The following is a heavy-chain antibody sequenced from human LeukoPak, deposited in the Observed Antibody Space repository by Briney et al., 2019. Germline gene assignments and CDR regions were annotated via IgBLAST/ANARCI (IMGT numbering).Heavy chain of an antibody. Sequence: SETLSLTCAVYGGSFSGYYWSWIRQPPGKGLEWIGEINHSGSTNYNPSLKSRVTISVDTSKNQSSLKLSSVTAADTAVYYCARDPGYGDYGDYWGQGTLVTVSS. D-gene: IGHD4-17*01. J-gene: IGHJ4*02. CDR2: INHSGST. CDR1: GGSFSGYY. CDR3: ARDPGYGDYGDY. V-gene: IGHV4-34*01.